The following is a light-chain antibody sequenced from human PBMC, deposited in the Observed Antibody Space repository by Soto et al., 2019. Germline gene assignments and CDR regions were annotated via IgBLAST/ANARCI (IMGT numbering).Light chain of an antibody. Sequence: AIRMTQSPSSFSASTGDRVTITCRASQGISSYLAWYQQKPGKAPKLLIYAASTLQSGVPSRFSGSGSGTYFTLTIRCLQSADSATYYCQQYYSYTHTFGQGTKVDIK. CDR3: QQYYSYTHT. J-gene: IGKJ2*01. V-gene: IGKV1-8*01. CDR2: AAS. CDR1: QGISSY.